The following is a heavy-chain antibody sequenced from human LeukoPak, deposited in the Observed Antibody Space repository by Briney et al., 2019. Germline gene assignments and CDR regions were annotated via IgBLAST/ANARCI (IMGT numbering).Heavy chain of an antibody. CDR2: ITGPADVT. V-gene: IGHV3-23*01. CDR1: GFSFNSYA. J-gene: IGHJ4*02. Sequence: GGSLRLSCAASGFSFNSYAMNWVRQVPGKGLEWVSDITGPADVTTYADSVKGRFTIPRDNSKNTVFLQMDSLRAEDTAVYYCAKDRVSGDGYNSLDYWGQGTLVTVSS. D-gene: IGHD5-24*01. CDR3: AKDRVSGDGYNSLDY.